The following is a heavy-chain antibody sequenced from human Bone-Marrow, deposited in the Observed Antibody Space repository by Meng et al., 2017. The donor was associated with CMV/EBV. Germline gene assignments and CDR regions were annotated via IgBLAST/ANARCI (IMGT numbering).Heavy chain of an antibody. J-gene: IGHJ4*02. D-gene: IGHD4-17*01. V-gene: IGHV3-21*01. Sequence: GGSLRLSCAASGFTFSSYSMNWVRQAPGKGLEWVSSISSSSSYIYYADSVKGRFTISRDNAKNSLYLQMNSLRAKDTAVYYCARGSLSSDYGDPSAADYWGQGTLVTVSS. CDR1: GFTFSSYS. CDR3: ARGSLSSDYGDPSAADY. CDR2: ISSSSSYI.